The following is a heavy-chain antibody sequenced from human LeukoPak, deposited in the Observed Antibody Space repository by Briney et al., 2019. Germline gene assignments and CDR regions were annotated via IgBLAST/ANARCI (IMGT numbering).Heavy chain of an antibody. CDR3: ARVLGYCSGGSCYRSWFDP. V-gene: IGHV4-61*02. Sequence: SQTLSLTCTVSGGSISSGSYYWSWIRQPAGKGLEWIGRIYTSGSTNYNPSLKSRVTISVDTSKNQFSLKLSSVTAADTAVYYCARVLGYCSGGSCYRSWFDPWGQGTLVTVSS. D-gene: IGHD2-15*01. J-gene: IGHJ5*02. CDR2: IYTSGST. CDR1: GGSISSGSYY.